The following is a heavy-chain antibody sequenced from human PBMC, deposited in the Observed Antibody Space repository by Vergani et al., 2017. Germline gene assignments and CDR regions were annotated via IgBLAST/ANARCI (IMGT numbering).Heavy chain of an antibody. V-gene: IGHV3-33*08. CDR2: IWYDGSNK. Sequence: VQLVESGGGLVQPGGSLRLSCTASGFTFSNYWMQWVRQAPGKGLEWVAVIWYDGSNKYYADSVKGRFTISRDNSKNTLYLQMNSLRAEDTAVYYCARVMEQLATYYYYMDVWGKGTTVTVSS. CDR1: GFTFSNYW. CDR3: ARVMEQLATYYYYMDV. J-gene: IGHJ6*03. D-gene: IGHD6-6*01.